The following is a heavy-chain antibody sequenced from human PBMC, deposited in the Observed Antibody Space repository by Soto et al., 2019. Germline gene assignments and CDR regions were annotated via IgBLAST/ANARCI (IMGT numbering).Heavy chain of an antibody. CDR1: GGSISSSSYY. J-gene: IGHJ4*02. CDR3: ARRRRGSGSLTG. V-gene: IGHV4-39*01. Sequence: QLQLQESGPGLVKPSETLSLTCTVSGGSISSSSYYWGWIRQPPGKGLEWIGSIYYSGSTYYNPSLKSRVTISVDTSKNQFSLKLSSVTAADTAVYYCARRRRGSGSLTGWGQGTLVTVSS. CDR2: IYYSGST. D-gene: IGHD1-26*01.